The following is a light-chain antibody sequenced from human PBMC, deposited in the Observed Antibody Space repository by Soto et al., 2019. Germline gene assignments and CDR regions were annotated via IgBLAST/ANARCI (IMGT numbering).Light chain of an antibody. CDR1: SSDVGSYDY. J-gene: IGLJ1*01. Sequence: QSALTQPASVSGSPGQSITFSCTGTSSDVGSYDYVSWHQQHPAKAPKLIIYDVNNRPSGVPSRFSGSKSGNTASLTISGLQTEDEADYYCCAYSTRGTHVFVTGTKLTVL. CDR2: DVN. CDR3: CAYSTRGTHV. V-gene: IGLV2-14*03.